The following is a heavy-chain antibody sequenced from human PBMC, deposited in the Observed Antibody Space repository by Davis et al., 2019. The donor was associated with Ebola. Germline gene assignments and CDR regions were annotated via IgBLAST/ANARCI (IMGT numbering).Heavy chain of an antibody. Sequence: ASVKVSCKASGYTFTDYYMHWVRQAPGQGLEWMGWINPNSGGTNYAQKFQGWLTMTRDTSISTAYMGLSRLRSDDTAVYYCARDRPIAVAGTFYYYGMDVWGQGTTVTVSS. CDR2: INPNSGGT. V-gene: IGHV1-2*04. J-gene: IGHJ6*02. D-gene: IGHD6-19*01. CDR1: GYTFTDYY. CDR3: ARDRPIAVAGTFYYYGMDV.